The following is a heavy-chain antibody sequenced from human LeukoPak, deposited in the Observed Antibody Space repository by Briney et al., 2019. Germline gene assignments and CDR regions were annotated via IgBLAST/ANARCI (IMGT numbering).Heavy chain of an antibody. J-gene: IGHJ4*02. D-gene: IGHD1-7*01. CDR1: TFTFSKYW. CDR3: ASWKWDWNYAEI. Sequence: GGSLRLSCAASTFTFSKYWMSWVRQAPGKGLEWVSSISSSSSYIYYADSVKGRFTISRDNAKNSLYLQMNSLRAEDTAVYYCASWKWDWNYAEIWGQGTLVTVSS. CDR2: ISSSSSYI. V-gene: IGHV3-21*01.